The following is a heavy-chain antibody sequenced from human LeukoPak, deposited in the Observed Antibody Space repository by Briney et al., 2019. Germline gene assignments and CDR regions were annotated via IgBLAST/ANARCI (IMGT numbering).Heavy chain of an antibody. Sequence: SETLSLTCAVSGGSISSSTYYWGWIRQPPGKGLEWLGSIFSSGSTYYSPSLQSRVAISVDTSKNQFSLKLSSVTAADTAVYYCARVLGTTKKGYFQYWGQGTLVTVSS. CDR2: IFSSGST. D-gene: IGHD1-7*01. CDR3: ARVLGTTKKGYFQY. CDR1: GGSISSSTYY. V-gene: IGHV4-39*01. J-gene: IGHJ1*01.